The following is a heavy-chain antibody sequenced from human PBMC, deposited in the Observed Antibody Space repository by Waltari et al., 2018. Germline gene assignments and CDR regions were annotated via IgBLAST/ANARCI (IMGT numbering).Heavy chain of an antibody. CDR2: IRSKAYSGTI. J-gene: IGHJ6*02. CDR3: TRIGDFYYYGLDV. V-gene: IGHV3-49*03. Sequence: SGFTFGDYAMSWFRQAPGKGLEWVSFIRSKAYSGTIEYAASVKGRFTISRDDSKSIAYLQMNSLKTEDSAVYYCTRIGDFYYYGLDVWGQGTTVTVSS. D-gene: IGHD4-17*01. CDR1: GFTFGDYA.